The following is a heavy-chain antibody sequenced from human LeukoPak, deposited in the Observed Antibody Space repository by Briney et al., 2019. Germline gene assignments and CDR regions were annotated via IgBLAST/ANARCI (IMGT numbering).Heavy chain of an antibody. CDR2: ISGSGGST. J-gene: IGHJ4*02. Sequence: QSGGSLRLSCAASGFTFSSYAMSWVRQAPGKGLEWVSAISGSGGSTYYADSVKGRFTISGDNSKNTLYLQMNSLRAEDTAVYYCAKDSRVVPQTGYFDYWGQGTLVTVSS. D-gene: IGHD2-15*01. CDR3: AKDSRVVPQTGYFDY. CDR1: GFTFSSYA. V-gene: IGHV3-23*01.